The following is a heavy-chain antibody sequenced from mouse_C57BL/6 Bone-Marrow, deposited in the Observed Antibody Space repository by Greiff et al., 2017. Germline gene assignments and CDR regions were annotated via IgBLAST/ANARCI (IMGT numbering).Heavy chain of an antibody. J-gene: IGHJ2*01. CDR1: GYTFTSYW. Sequence: QVQLQQPGAELVMPGASVKLSCKASGYTFTSYWMHWVKQRPGQGLEWIGEIDPSDSYTNYNQKFKGKSTLTVDKSSSTAYMQLSSLTSEDSAVYYCARECSSGSPVWFDYWGQGTTLTVSS. CDR3: ARECSSGSPVWFDY. V-gene: IGHV1-69*01. CDR2: IDPSDSYT. D-gene: IGHD3-2*02.